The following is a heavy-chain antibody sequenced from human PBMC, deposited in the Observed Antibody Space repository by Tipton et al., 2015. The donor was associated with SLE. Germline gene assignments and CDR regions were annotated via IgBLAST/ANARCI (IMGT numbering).Heavy chain of an antibody. D-gene: IGHD3-3*01. CDR2: INHSGST. J-gene: IGHJ4*02. V-gene: IGHV4-34*01. CDR1: GGSFSGYY. Sequence: TLSPTCAVYGGSFSGYYWSWIRQPPGKGLEWIGEINHSGSTNYNPSLKSRVTISVDTSKNQFSLKLSSVTAADTAVYYCARHGIGDLYYFDYWGQGTLVTVSS. CDR3: ARHGIGDLYYFDY.